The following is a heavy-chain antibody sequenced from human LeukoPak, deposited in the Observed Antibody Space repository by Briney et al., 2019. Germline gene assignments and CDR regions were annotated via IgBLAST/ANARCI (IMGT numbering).Heavy chain of an antibody. D-gene: IGHD6-13*01. CDR3: AKKYSSNWSPRAFDI. V-gene: IGHV3-23*01. Sequence: GGSLRLSCAASGFTFSSYAMSWVRQAPGKGLEWVSLISGSGGSTYYADSVKGRFTISRDNSKNTLYLQMNSLKVEDTAVYFCAKKYSSNWSPRAFDIWGQGTMVTVSS. CDR2: ISGSGGST. J-gene: IGHJ3*02. CDR1: GFTFSSYA.